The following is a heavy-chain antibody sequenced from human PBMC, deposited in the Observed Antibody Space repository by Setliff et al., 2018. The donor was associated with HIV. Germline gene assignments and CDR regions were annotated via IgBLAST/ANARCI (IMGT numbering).Heavy chain of an antibody. CDR1: DDSINSYY. D-gene: IGHD3-22*01. J-gene: IGHJ4*02. CDR3: ARAGYYFPYFDY. Sequence: PSETLSLTCTFSDDSINSYYCAWTRQPAGKRLQLIGRIHTSGSINYNPSLRSRVFLSVDPSKNQCSLKVHSLTAADTAVYYCARAGYYFPYFDYWGQGILVTVSS. V-gene: IGHV4-4*07. CDR2: IHTSGSI.